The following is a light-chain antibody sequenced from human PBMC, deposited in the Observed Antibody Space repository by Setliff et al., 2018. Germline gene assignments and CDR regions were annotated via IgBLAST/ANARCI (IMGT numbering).Light chain of an antibody. Sequence: QSALTQPPSASGSPGQSVTISCTGTSSDVGGYNSVSWYQQHPGKAPKLMIYEVSKRPSGVPDRFSGTKSGNTASLTVSGLQAEDEADYYCSSYAGSLDVFGTGTKVTVL. CDR2: EVS. CDR1: SSDVGGYNS. CDR3: SSYAGSLDV. J-gene: IGLJ1*01. V-gene: IGLV2-8*01.